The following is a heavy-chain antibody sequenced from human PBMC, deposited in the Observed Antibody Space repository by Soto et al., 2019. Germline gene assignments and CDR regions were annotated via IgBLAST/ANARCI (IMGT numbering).Heavy chain of an antibody. Sequence: QVQLVQSGAEVKKPGSSVKVSCKASGGTFSSYTISWVRQAPGQGLEWMGRIIPILGIANYAQKFQGRVTITADKSTSTAYMELSSLRSEDTAVYYCAWGYPRFSWFDPWGQGTLVNVSS. V-gene: IGHV1-69*02. CDR3: AWGYPRFSWFDP. D-gene: IGHD5-12*01. J-gene: IGHJ5*02. CDR2: IIPILGIA. CDR1: GGTFSSYT.